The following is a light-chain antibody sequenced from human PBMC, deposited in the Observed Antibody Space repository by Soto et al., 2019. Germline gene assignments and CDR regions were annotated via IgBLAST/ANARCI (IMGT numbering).Light chain of an antibody. CDR3: QQYNNWPPWT. V-gene: IGKV3-15*01. CDR2: GAS. J-gene: IGKJ1*01. CDR1: QSVSSK. Sequence: EMLMTQSPSTLAVSPGERATLSCRASQSVSSKLAWYQQKPGQAPRLLIYGASTRATGIPARFSGSGSGTEFTLTISSLQYEDFAVYYCQQYNNWPPWTFGQGTKVDIK.